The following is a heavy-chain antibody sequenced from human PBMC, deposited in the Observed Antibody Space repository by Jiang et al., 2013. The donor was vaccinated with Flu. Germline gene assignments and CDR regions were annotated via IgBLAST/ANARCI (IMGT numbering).Heavy chain of an antibody. D-gene: IGHD3-22*01. J-gene: IGHJ4*02. CDR2: IIPIFGTA. CDR1: SSYA. Sequence: SSYAISWVRQAPGQGLEWMGGIIPIFGTANYAQKFQGRVTITADESTSTAYMELSSLRSEDTAVYYCASNYYDSSGSFDYWGQGTLVTVSS. V-gene: IGHV1-69*01. CDR3: ASNYYDSSGSFDY.